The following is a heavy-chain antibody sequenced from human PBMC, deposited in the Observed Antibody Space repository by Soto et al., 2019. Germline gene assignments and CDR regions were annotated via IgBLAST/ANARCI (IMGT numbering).Heavy chain of an antibody. Sequence: VQLVQSGAEVKKPGSSLKVSCSISGGTITDYLISWLRQAPGQGLEWMGAIIPVSGTTYFAQKFQDRVTITADDSTKTAYMELSSLRSEDTAVYYCARGGLTTVTLDYWGQGTLVTVSS. CDR3: ARGGLTTVTLDY. D-gene: IGHD4-17*01. V-gene: IGHV1-69*01. J-gene: IGHJ4*02. CDR2: IIPVSGTT. CDR1: GGTITDYL.